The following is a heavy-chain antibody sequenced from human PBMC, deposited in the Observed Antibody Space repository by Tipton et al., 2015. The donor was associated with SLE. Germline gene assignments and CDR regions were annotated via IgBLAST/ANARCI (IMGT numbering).Heavy chain of an antibody. Sequence: TLSLTCTVSGGSISSGSYYWSWIRQPAGKGLEWIGYIYTSGSTNYNPSLKSRVTISVDTSKNQFSLKPSSVAAADTAVYYCARTGILTLFDYWGQGTLVTVSS. CDR1: GGSISSGSYY. V-gene: IGHV4-61*09. D-gene: IGHD4-23*01. CDR2: IYTSGST. J-gene: IGHJ4*02. CDR3: ARTGILTLFDY.